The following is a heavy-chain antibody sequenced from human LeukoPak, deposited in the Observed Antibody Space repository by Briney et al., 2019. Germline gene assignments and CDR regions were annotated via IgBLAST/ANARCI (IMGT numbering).Heavy chain of an antibody. Sequence: PGGSLRLSRAASGFIFSSYSINWVRQAPGKGLEWVSSISSSSSYIYYADSVKGRFTISRDNAKNSLYLQMNSLRAEDTAVYYCSREYYYDSRAPGAFDIWGQGTVVTVSS. D-gene: IGHD3-22*01. CDR1: GFIFSSYS. CDR3: SREYYYDSRAPGAFDI. CDR2: ISSSSSYI. J-gene: IGHJ3*02. V-gene: IGHV3-21*01.